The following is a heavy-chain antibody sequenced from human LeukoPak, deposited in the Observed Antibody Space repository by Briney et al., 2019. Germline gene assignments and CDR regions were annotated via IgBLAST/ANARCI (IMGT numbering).Heavy chain of an antibody. V-gene: IGHV3-23*01. D-gene: IGHD3-10*01. CDR1: SFTFSRYA. CDR2: ISGSGGRT. J-gene: IGHJ4*02. CDR3: AKDPMVRGEQLFDY. Sequence: GGSQRLSCAASSFTFSRYAINWVREVPGKGLEWVSTISGSGGRTTYADSVKGRFTISRDNSRNMVYLQMNSLRGEDTAVYYCAKDPMVRGEQLFDYWGQGTLAIVSS.